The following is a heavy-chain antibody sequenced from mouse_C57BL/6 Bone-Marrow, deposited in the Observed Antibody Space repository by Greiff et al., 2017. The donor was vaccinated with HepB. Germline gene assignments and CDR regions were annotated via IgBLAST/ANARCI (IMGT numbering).Heavy chain of an antibody. CDR1: GYTFTSYG. CDR2: IYPRSGNT. D-gene: IGHD2-4*01. J-gene: IGHJ2*01. Sequence: VQWVESGAELARPGASVKLSCKASGYTFTSYGISGVKQRTGQGLEWIGEIYPRSGNTYYNEKFKGKATLTADKSSSTAYMELRSLTSEDSAVYFCARRINDYDDYFDYWGQGTTLTVSS. V-gene: IGHV1-81*01. CDR3: ARRINDYDDYFDY.